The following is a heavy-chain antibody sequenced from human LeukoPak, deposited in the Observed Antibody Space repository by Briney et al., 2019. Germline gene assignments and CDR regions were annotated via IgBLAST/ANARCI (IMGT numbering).Heavy chain of an antibody. CDR3: ARAQDYYGSGSPLD. D-gene: IGHD3-10*01. CDR1: GFTFSSYA. J-gene: IGHJ4*02. CDR2: ISYDGSNK. V-gene: IGHV3-30*04. Sequence: GGSLRLSCAASGFTFSSYAMHWVRQAPGKGLEWVAVISYDGSNKYYADSVKGRFTISRNNSKNTLFLQMNSLRADDTAVYYCARAQDYYGSGSPLDWGQGTLVTVSS.